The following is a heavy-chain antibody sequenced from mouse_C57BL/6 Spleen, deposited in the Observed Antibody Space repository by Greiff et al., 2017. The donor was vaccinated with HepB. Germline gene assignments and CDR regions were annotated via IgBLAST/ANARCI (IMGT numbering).Heavy chain of an antibody. V-gene: IGHV5-4*03. D-gene: IGHD2-1*01. CDR3: AISIYYGNWYFDV. CDR2: ISDGGSYT. Sequence: EVMLVESGGGLVKPGGSLKLSCAASGFTFSSYAMSWVRQTPEKRLEWVATISDGGSYTYYPDNVKGRFTISRDNAKNNLNLQMSHLKSEDTAMYYCAISIYYGNWYFDVWGTGTTVTVSS. J-gene: IGHJ1*03. CDR1: GFTFSSYA.